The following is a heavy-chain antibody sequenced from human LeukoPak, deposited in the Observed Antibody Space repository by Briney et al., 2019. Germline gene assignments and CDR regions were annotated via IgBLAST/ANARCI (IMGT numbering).Heavy chain of an antibody. D-gene: IGHD2-15*01. J-gene: IGHJ4*02. CDR2: IYYSGST. V-gene: IGHV4-30-4*01. CDR1: GVSISSGDYY. CDR3: ARAGCSGGSCYPDPYYFDY. Sequence: PSQTLSLTCTVSGVSISSGDYYWSWIRHPPGKGLEWIWHIYYSGSTYYNPSLKSRVTISVDTSKNQFSLKLSSVTAADTAVYYCARAGCSGGSCYPDPYYFDYWGQGTLVTVSS.